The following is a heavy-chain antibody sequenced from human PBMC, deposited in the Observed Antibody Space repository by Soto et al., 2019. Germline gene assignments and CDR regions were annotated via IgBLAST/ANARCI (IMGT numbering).Heavy chain of an antibody. CDR2: IWYDGSNK. J-gene: IGHJ4*02. CDR3: ARIAATHTDEFDY. D-gene: IGHD6-6*01. CDR1: GFTFSSYG. Sequence: HGGSLRLSCAASGFTFSSYGMHWVRQAPGKGLEWVAVIWYDGSNKYYADSVKGRFTISRDNSKNTLYLQMNSLRAEDTAVYHCARIAATHTDEFDYWGRGTLVTVSS. V-gene: IGHV3-33*01.